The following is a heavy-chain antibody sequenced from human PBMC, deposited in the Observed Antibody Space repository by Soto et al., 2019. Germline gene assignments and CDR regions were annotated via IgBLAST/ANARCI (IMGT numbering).Heavy chain of an antibody. J-gene: IGHJ6*02. CDR1: AYRFTSYW. CDR3: ARQPIVVVPAAKSYYYGMDV. CDR2: IDPSDSYT. Sequence: PGESLKISCKGSAYRFTSYWISWVRQMPGKGLEWMGRIDPSDSYTNYSPSFQGHVTISADKSISTAYLQWSSLKASDTAMYYCARQPIVVVPAAKSYYYGMDVWGQGTTLTVS. D-gene: IGHD2-2*01. V-gene: IGHV5-10-1*01.